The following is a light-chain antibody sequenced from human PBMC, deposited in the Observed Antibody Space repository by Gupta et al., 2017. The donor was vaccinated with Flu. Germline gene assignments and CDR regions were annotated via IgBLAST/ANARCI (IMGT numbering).Light chain of an antibody. Sequence: QSALTQPPSAAGTPRQKVTISCSGGRSNLGSNYVHWYQQLPGPAPKLLIYRNDQRPSGVPDRFSGSKSDTSASLAISGLRSEDEGDYFCAAWDDSHSVQWMFGGGPRLTVL. CDR2: RND. CDR1: RSNLGSNY. V-gene: IGLV1-47*01. J-gene: IGLJ3*02. CDR3: AAWDDSHSVQWM.